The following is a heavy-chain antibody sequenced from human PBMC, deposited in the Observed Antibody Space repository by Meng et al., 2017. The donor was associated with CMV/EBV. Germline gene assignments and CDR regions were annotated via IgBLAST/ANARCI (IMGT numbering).Heavy chain of an antibody. J-gene: IGHJ4*02. Sequence: GGSLRLSCAASGFTFINYAMNWVRQAPGKGLEWVSSISSSGGTYYADSGKGRFTISRDTSRNTLYLQMNTLRAEDTAVYYCVGRQYGSGTYRGQGTLVTVSS. CDR1: GFTFINYA. D-gene: IGHD3-10*01. CDR2: ISSSGGT. CDR3: VGRQYGSGTY. V-gene: IGHV3-23*01.